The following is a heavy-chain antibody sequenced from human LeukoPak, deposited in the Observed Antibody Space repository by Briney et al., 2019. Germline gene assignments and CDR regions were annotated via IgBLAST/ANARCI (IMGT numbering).Heavy chain of an antibody. V-gene: IGHV1-69*01. CDR1: GGTFSSYA. Sequence: SVKVSCKASGGTFSSYAISWVRQAPGQGLEWMGGIIPIFGTANYAQKFQGRITITADESTSTAYMELSSLRSEDTAVYYCARDTPPPWWGSRGEHAFDIWGQGTMVTVSS. CDR2: IIPIFGTA. CDR3: ARDTPPPWWGSRGEHAFDI. J-gene: IGHJ3*02. D-gene: IGHD2-21*01.